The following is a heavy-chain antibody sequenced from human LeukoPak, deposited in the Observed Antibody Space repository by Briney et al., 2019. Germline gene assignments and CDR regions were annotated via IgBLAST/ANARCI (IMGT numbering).Heavy chain of an antibody. CDR1: GFTFDDYA. V-gene: IGHV3-9*01. Sequence: GGSLRLSCAASGFTFDDYAMHWVRQAPGKGLEWVSGISWNSGSIGYADSVKGRFTISRDNAKNSLYLQMNSLRAEDTALYYCAKDILIAAAGIGYYFDYWGQGTLVTVSS. CDR3: AKDILIAAAGIGYYFDY. J-gene: IGHJ4*02. CDR2: ISWNSGSI. D-gene: IGHD6-13*01.